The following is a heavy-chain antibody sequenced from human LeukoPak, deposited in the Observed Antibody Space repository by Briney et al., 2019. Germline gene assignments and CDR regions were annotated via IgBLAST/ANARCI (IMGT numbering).Heavy chain of an antibody. CDR1: GYTFTSYY. CDR2: INPSGGST. CDR3: ARGGYSYADYYYMDV. Sequence: ASVKVSCKASGYTFTSYYMHWVRQAPGQGLEGMGIINPSGGSTSYAQKFQGRVTMTRDMSTSTVYMELSSLRSEDTAVYYCARGGYSYADYYYMDVWGKGTTVTVSS. V-gene: IGHV1-46*01. D-gene: IGHD5-18*01. J-gene: IGHJ6*03.